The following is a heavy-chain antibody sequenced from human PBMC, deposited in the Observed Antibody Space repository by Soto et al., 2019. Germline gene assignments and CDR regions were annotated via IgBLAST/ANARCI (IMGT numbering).Heavy chain of an antibody. CDR2: INAGNGNT. Sequence: ASVKVSCKASGYNFTSHYMHWVRQAPGQRLEWMGWINAGNGNTKYSQKFQGRVTITRDTSASTAYMELSSLRSEDTAVYYCARDGESNYNSGRTYYYYYYGMDVWGQGTTVTVSS. D-gene: IGHD4-4*01. CDR1: GYNFTSHY. V-gene: IGHV1-3*01. CDR3: ARDGESNYNSGRTYYYYYYGMDV. J-gene: IGHJ6*02.